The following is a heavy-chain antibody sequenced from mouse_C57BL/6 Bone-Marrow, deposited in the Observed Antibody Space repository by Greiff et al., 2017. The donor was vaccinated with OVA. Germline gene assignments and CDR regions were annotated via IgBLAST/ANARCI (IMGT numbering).Heavy chain of an antibody. J-gene: IGHJ3*01. CDR3: ARGAYYSNLWAY. Sequence: EVQLQQSGPVLVKPGASVKMSCKASGYTFTDYYMNWVKQSPGKSLEWIGVINPYNGGTSYNQKFKGKATLTVDKSSSTAYMELNSLTSEDAAVYYCARGAYYSNLWAYWGQGTLVTVSA. D-gene: IGHD2-5*01. CDR2: INPYNGGT. V-gene: IGHV1-19*01. CDR1: GYTFTDYY.